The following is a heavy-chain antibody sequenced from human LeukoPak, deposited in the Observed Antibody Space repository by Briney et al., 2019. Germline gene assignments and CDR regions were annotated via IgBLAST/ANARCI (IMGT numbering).Heavy chain of an antibody. D-gene: IGHD3-22*01. CDR2: IYHSGST. Sequence: SETLSLTCAVSGGSISSSNWWSWVRQPPGKGLEWIGEIYHSGSTNYNPSLKSRVTISVDKSKNQFSLKLSSVTAADTAVYYCARAQHFDDSSGYGLHHFDYWGQGTLVTVSS. J-gene: IGHJ4*02. V-gene: IGHV4-4*02. CDR1: GGSISSSNW. CDR3: ARAQHFDDSSGYGLHHFDY.